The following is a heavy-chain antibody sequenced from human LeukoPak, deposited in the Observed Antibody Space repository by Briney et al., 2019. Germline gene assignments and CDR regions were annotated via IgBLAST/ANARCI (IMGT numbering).Heavy chain of an antibody. Sequence: GGSLRLSCAASGFTFDDYAMHWVRQAPGKGLEWVSLISWDGGSTYYADSVKGRFTTSRDNSKNSLYLQMNSLRAEDTALYYCAKDRGLGTYYFDYWGQGTLVTVSS. CDR3: AKDRGLGTYYFDY. J-gene: IGHJ4*02. CDR2: ISWDGGST. V-gene: IGHV3-43D*03. CDR1: GFTFDDYA. D-gene: IGHD7-27*01.